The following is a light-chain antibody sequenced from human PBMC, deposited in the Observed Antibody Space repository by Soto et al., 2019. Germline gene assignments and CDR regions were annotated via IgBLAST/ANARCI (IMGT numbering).Light chain of an antibody. Sequence: DIQMTQSPSSLSASIGDTATITCRASQNINSYLNWYQHRPTKAPRLLIFAASSLQSGVPSRFSSSGSEPSFPLTINHLQPEDFAVYYCHQSYSSPFTFGGGTKVDI. J-gene: IGKJ4*01. CDR1: QNINSY. V-gene: IGKV1-39*01. CDR3: HQSYSSPFT. CDR2: AAS.